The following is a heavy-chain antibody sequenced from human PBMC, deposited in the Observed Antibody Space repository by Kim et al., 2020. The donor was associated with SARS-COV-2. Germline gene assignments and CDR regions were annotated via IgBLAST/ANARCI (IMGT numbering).Heavy chain of an antibody. CDR1: GGSISSYY. Sequence: SETLSLTCTVSGGSISSYYWSWIRQPPGKGLEWIGYIYYSGSTNYNPSLKSRVTISVDTSKNQFSLKLSSVTAADTAVYYCARGGGLIDYWGQGTLVTVSS. J-gene: IGHJ4*02. CDR2: IYYSGST. CDR3: ARGGGLIDY. V-gene: IGHV4-59*01. D-gene: IGHD3-16*01.